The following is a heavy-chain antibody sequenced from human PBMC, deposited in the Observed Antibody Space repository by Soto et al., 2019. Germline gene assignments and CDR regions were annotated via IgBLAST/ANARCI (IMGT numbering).Heavy chain of an antibody. D-gene: IGHD6-19*01. V-gene: IGHV1-69*12. CDR1: GGTFSSYA. CDR3: ARDGGAVSDNCLDP. J-gene: IGHJ5*02. Sequence: QVQLVQSGAEVKKPGSSVKVSYKASGGTFSSYAISWVRQAPGQGLEWMGGIIPIFGTANYPQKFQGRVTXXAXEXXNIAYAELSSVGSDCTALCYCARDGGAVSDNCLDPWGQGTLDTVSS. CDR2: IIPIFGTA.